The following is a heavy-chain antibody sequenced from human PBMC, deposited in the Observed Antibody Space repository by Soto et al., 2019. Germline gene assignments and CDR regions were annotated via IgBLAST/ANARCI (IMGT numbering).Heavy chain of an antibody. CDR1: GFTLSSYA. Sequence: GSLRRSCAASGFTLSSYAMSWGRQAPGKGLEWVSAMSGSCGSTYYADSVKRRFNISRDNSKNTLYLQMNSLRAEDTAVYYCAKDGHYVFWSGYLPDRGQGNMVTVS. V-gene: IGHV3-23*01. CDR2: MSGSCGST. J-gene: IGHJ4*02. CDR3: AKDGHYVFWSGYLPD. D-gene: IGHD3-3*01.